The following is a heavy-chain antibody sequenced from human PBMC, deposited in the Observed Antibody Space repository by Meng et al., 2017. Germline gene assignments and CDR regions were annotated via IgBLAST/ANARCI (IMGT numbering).Heavy chain of an antibody. V-gene: IGHV4-59*01. CDR3: ARERDGSGSYYNVVDY. Sequence: SETLSLTCTVSGGSISSYYWSWIRQPPGKGLEWIGYIYHSGSTNYNPSLKSRVTISVDTAKNQFSLKLSSVTAADTAVYYCARERDGSGSYYNVVDYWGQGTLVTVSS. D-gene: IGHD3-10*01. J-gene: IGHJ4*02. CDR2: IYHSGST. CDR1: GGSISSYY.